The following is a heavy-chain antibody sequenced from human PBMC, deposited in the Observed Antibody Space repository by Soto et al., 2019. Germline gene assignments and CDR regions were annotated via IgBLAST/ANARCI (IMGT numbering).Heavy chain of an antibody. CDR1: GFTVSSYW. D-gene: IGHD6-13*01. Sequence: GGSLRLSSAPAGFTVSSYWLHWVRQAPGKGLVWVSRINSDGSSTSYADSVKGRFTISRDNAKNTLYLQMNSLRAEDTAVYYCARDPGSSWYAVGDYWGQGT. CDR2: INSDGSST. J-gene: IGHJ4*02. CDR3: ARDPGSSWYAVGDY. V-gene: IGHV3-74*01.